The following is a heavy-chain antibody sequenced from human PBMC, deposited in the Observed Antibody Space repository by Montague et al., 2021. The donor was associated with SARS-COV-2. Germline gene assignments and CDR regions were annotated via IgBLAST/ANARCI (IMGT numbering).Heavy chain of an antibody. D-gene: IGHD3-10*01. CDR3: ARLWDFKGSGSYKNNWFDP. CDR2: LYKSRST. J-gene: IGHJ5*02. V-gene: IGHV4-39*02. Sequence: DSVVCLYKSRSTYFNPSLESRLTMSVDTSKNHFSLKPSSVTAAETAVYYCARLWDFKGSGSYKNNWFDPWGQGTRVTVSS.